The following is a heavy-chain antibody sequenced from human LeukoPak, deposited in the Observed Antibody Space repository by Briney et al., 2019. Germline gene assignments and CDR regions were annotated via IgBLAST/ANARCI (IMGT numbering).Heavy chain of an antibody. Sequence: GGSLRLSCAASGFTVSTNYMSWVRQAPGKGLEWVSVIYSGDSTYYADSVKGRFTISRDNSKNTLYLQMNSLRAEDTAVYYCATDLTSLSSGSYGGSWGQGTVVTVSS. J-gene: IGHJ5*02. V-gene: IGHV3-53*01. D-gene: IGHD1-26*01. CDR2: IYSGDST. CDR1: GFTVSTNY. CDR3: ATDLTSLSSGSYGGS.